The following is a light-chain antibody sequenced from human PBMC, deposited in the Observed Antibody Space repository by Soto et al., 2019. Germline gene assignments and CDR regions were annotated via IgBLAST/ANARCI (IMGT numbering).Light chain of an antibody. CDR3: GTWDSSLTTFV. Sequence: VLTQPPSVFPAPGQKVTLSCSGSSNNIGKYYVSWHQQLPGTAPKLLIYENDKRPSGIPDRFSGSKSGTSATLGITGLQTGDEADYYCGTWDSSLTTFVFGTGXKVTVL. J-gene: IGLJ1*01. CDR2: END. V-gene: IGLV1-51*02. CDR1: SNNIGKYY.